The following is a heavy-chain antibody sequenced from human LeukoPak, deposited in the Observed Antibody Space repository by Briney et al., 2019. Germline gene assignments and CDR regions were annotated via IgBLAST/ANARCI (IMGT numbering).Heavy chain of an antibody. Sequence: PGGSLRLSCAASGFTFDDYAMSWVRQPPGKGLEWVSGINWSGGSTGYADSVKGRFTISRDNAKNSLYLQMNSLSAEDTAVYYCASSPSGSYSQIDYWGQGTLVTVSS. J-gene: IGHJ4*02. D-gene: IGHD1-26*01. V-gene: IGHV3-20*04. CDR3: ASSPSGSYSQIDY. CDR2: INWSGGST. CDR1: GFTFDDYA.